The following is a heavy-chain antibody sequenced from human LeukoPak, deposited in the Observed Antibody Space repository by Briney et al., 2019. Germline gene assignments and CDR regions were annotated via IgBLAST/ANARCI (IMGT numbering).Heavy chain of an antibody. CDR2: IYYSGST. D-gene: IGHD6-19*01. J-gene: IGHJ4*02. Sequence: PSETLSLTCTVSGGSISSSSYYWGWIRQPPGKGLEWIGSIYYSGSTYYNPSLKSRVTISVDTSKNQFSLKLSSVTAADTAVYYCARDDSSGPSTPNLDYWGQGTLVTVSS. V-gene: IGHV4-39*02. CDR1: GGSISSSSYY. CDR3: ARDDSSGPSTPNLDY.